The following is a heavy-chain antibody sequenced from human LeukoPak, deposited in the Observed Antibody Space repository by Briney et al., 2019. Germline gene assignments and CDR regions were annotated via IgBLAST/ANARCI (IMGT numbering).Heavy chain of an antibody. CDR3: ARVPNDYVWGSYRYSYFQH. J-gene: IGHJ1*01. Sequence: ASVKVSCKASGYTFTRYYMHWVRQAPGQGVEWRGWINPNSGGTNYAQKFQGRGTMTRDTAISTAYMEMSRRRAGETGVYYCARVPNDYVWGSYRYSYFQHWGQGTLVTVSS. CDR2: INPNSGGT. V-gene: IGHV1-2*02. CDR1: GYTFTRYY. D-gene: IGHD3-16*02.